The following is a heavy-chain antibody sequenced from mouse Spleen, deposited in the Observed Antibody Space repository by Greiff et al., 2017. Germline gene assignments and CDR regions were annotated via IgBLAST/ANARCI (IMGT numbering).Heavy chain of an antibody. CDR3: ARCSSYDYAMDY. V-gene: IGHV1-63*02. CDR1: GYTFTNYW. CDR2: IYPGGGYT. D-gene: IGHD1-1*01. Sequence: QVQLQQSGAELVRPGTSVKISCKASGYTFTNYWLGWVKQRPGHGLEWIGDIYPGGGYTNYNEKFKGKATLTADTSSSTAYMQLSSLTSEDSAVYFCARCSSYDYAMDYWGQGTSVTVSS. J-gene: IGHJ4*01.